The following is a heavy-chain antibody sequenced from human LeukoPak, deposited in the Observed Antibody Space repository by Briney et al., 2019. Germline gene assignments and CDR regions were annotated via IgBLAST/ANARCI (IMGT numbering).Heavy chain of an antibody. CDR1: GFTFSSYE. V-gene: IGHV3-48*03. Sequence: GGSLRLSCAASGFTFSSYEMNWVRQAPGKGLEWVSYISSSGSTIYYADSVKGRFTISRDNAKNSLYLQMNSLRAEDTAVYYCAREGGGGVIFGVVMGPHYGMDVWGQGTTVTVSS. CDR2: ISSSGSTI. CDR3: AREGGGGVIFGVVMGPHYGMDV. J-gene: IGHJ6*02. D-gene: IGHD3-3*01.